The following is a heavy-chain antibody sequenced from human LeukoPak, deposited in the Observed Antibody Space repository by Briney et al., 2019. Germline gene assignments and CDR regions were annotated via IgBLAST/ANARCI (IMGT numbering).Heavy chain of an antibody. J-gene: IGHJ5*01. V-gene: IGHV4-34*01. Sequence: SETLSLTCAVYGGSFSGYYWSWIRQPPGKGLEWIGEINHSGSTNYNPSLKSRVTISVDTSKNQFSLKLSSVTAADTALYTCAGLITTRNSGAKGTLVTVSS. CDR2: INHSGST. CDR1: GGSFSGYY. D-gene: IGHD1-14*01. CDR3: AGLITTRNS.